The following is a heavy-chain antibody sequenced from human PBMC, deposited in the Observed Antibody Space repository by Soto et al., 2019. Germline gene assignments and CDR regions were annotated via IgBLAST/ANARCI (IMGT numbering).Heavy chain of an antibody. CDR1: GFIFSDYY. Sequence: QVQLVESGGGLVKPGGSLRLSCAASGFIFSDYYMSWIRQAPGKGLEWLSYISSSGTTIYYADSGKGRFTISRDNAKNSLYLKMNSLRAEDTAVYYCARDLGQWEPFDYWGQGTLVTVSS. CDR3: ARDLGQWEPFDY. V-gene: IGHV3-11*01. CDR2: ISSSGTTI. J-gene: IGHJ4*02. D-gene: IGHD1-26*01.